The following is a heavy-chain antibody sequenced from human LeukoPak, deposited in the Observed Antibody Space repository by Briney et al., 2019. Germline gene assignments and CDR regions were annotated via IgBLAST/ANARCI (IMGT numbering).Heavy chain of an antibody. CDR1: GGSFSGYY. J-gene: IGHJ6*03. Sequence: SETLSLTCAVYGGSFSGYYWSWIRQPPGKGLEWIGEINHSGSTNYNPSLKSRVTISVDTSKNQFSLKLSSVTAADTAVYYCASTIDYYYYYKDVWGKGTTVTVSS. CDR3: ASTIDYYYYYKDV. CDR2: INHSGST. V-gene: IGHV4-34*01. D-gene: IGHD5-24*01.